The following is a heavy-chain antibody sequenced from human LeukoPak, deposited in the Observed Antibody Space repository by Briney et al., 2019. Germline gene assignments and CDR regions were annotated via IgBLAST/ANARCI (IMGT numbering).Heavy chain of an antibody. V-gene: IGHV4-4*07. J-gene: IGHJ4*02. CDR3: ARDRPYCGGDCYYYFDY. CDR2: IYTSGST. CDR1: GGSLSSYY. Sequence: SETLSLTCTVSGGSLSSYYWSWIRQPAGKGLEWIGRIYTSGSTNYNPSLKSRVTMSVDTSKNQFSLKLSSVTAADTAVYYCARDRPYCGGDCYYYFDYWGQGTLVTVSS. D-gene: IGHD2-21*02.